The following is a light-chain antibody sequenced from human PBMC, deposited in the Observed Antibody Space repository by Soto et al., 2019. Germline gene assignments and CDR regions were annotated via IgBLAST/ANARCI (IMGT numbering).Light chain of an antibody. Sequence: QSVLTQPASVSGSPGQSITISCTGTSSDVGAYDFVSWYQHSPGKAPKLVTFDVTHRPPGISDRFSGSKSANTASLTISGLQDAEQASYYRSSYTTRSTLVFGGGTKVTVL. CDR2: DVT. V-gene: IGLV2-14*01. CDR3: SSYTTRSTLV. CDR1: SSDVGAYDF. J-gene: IGLJ1*01.